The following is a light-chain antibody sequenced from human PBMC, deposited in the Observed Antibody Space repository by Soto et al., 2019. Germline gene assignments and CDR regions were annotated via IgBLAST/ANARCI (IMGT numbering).Light chain of an antibody. V-gene: IGLV2-11*01. CDR3: CSYAGSYTV. CDR2: DVS. J-gene: IGLJ1*01. Sequence: QSALTQPRSVSGSPGQSVTISCTGTSSDVGGYNYVSWYQQHTGKAPKLMIYDVSKRPSGVPDRFSGSKSGNTASLTISGXQAEDEADYYCCSYAGSYTVXGTGTKLTVL. CDR1: SSDVGGYNY.